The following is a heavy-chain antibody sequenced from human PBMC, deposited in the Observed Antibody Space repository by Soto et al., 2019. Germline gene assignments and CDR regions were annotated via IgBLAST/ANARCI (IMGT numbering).Heavy chain of an antibody. Sequence: PGGSLRLSCAASGFTFSSYWISWVRQAPGKGLEWVSAISGSGGSTYYADSVKGRFTISRDNSKNTLYLQMNSLRAEDTAVYYCAKARAQYYDFWSGYPVDYWGQGTLVTVSS. V-gene: IGHV3-23*01. CDR3: AKARAQYYDFWSGYPVDY. CDR2: ISGSGGST. D-gene: IGHD3-3*01. J-gene: IGHJ4*02. CDR1: GFTFSSYW.